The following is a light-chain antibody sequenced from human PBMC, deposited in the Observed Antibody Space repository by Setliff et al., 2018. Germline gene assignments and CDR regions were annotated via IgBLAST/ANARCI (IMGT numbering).Light chain of an antibody. CDR3: SSYTTIRTVI. V-gene: IGLV2-14*03. CDR2: TVT. Sequence: QSVLAQPASVSGSPGQSITISCTGSSSDIGYYDHVSWYQQHPGNPPKLIIYTVTSRPLEISDRFSGSKSGNTASLTISGLRDDDEADYYCSSYTTIRTVIFGGGTQLTVL. CDR1: SSDIGYYDH. J-gene: IGLJ2*01.